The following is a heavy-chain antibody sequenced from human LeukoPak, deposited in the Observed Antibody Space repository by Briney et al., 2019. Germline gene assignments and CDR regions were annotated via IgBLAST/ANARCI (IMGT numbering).Heavy chain of an antibody. V-gene: IGHV1-18*01. CDR1: GYTFTSYG. CDR2: ISAYNGNT. D-gene: IGHD6-19*01. J-gene: IGHJ4*02. CDR3: ARVTTVAGSDYFDY. Sequence: ASVKVSCKASGYTFTSYGIIWVRPAPGQGLERMGWISAYNGNTNYAQKLQGRVTMTTDTSTSTAYMELRSLRSDDTAVYYCARVTTVAGSDYFDYLGQGTPVTVSS.